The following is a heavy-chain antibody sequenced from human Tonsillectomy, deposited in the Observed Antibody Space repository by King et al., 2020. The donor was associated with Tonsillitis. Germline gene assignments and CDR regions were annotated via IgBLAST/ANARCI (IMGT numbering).Heavy chain of an antibody. J-gene: IGHJ6*02. Sequence: VQLVESGGGVVQPGRSLRLSCAASGFIFSSYGMHWVRQAPGKGLEWVAVISYDGSNKYYADSVKGRFTISRDNSKNTLYLQMNSLRAEDTAVYYCAKDWIGYCTSSSCLQFGVDVWGQGTTVTVSS. CDR3: AKDWIGYCTSSSCLQFGVDV. CDR1: GFIFSSYG. D-gene: IGHD2-2*01. V-gene: IGHV3-30*18. CDR2: ISYDGSNK.